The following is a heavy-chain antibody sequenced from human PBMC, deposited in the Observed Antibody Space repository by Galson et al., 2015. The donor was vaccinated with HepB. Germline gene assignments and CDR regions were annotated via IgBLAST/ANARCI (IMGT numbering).Heavy chain of an antibody. D-gene: IGHD6-13*01. CDR1: GFTFSSYW. CDR3: ARKGAAAGTFDY. J-gene: IGHJ4*02. V-gene: IGHV3-74*01. CDR2: INSDGSST. Sequence: SLRLSCAASGFTFSSYWMHWVRQAPGKGLVWVSRINSDGSSTSYADSVKGRFTISRDNAKNTLYLQMNSLRAEDTAVYYCARKGAAAGTFDYWGQGTLVTVSS.